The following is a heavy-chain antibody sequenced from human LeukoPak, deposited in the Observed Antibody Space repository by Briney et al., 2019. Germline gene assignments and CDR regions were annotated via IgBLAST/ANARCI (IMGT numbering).Heavy chain of an antibody. V-gene: IGHV3-11*06. Sequence: GGSLRLSCAASGFTVSSNYMSWVRQAPGKGLEWVSYISSSSYTNYADSVKGRFTISRDNAKNSLYPQMNSLRAEDTAVYYCTAGYSSGWTYYFDYWGQGTLVTVSS. CDR2: ISSSSYT. CDR1: GFTVSSNY. J-gene: IGHJ4*02. CDR3: TAGYSSGWTYYFDY. D-gene: IGHD6-19*01.